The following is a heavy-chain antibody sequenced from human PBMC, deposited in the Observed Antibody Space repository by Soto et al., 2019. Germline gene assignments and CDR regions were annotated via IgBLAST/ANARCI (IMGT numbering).Heavy chain of an antibody. V-gene: IGHV1-3*01. Sequence: ASVKVSCKASGYTFTIYAIHWVRQAPGQRLEWMGWINAGNGNTKYSQELQGRVTITRDTSASTTYMELSSLRSEDTAVYYCARDELVRYYYYAMDVWGQGTTVTVSS. J-gene: IGHJ6*02. CDR1: GYTFTIYA. D-gene: IGHD6-6*01. CDR2: INAGNGNT. CDR3: ARDELVRYYYYAMDV.